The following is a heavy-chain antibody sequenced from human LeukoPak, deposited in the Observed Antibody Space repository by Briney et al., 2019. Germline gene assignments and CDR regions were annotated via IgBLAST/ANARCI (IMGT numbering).Heavy chain of an antibody. CDR2: ISSSVSMI. Sequence: PGGSLRLSCAASGFTFSDYRMNWVRQAPGKGLEWVSYISSSVSMIYYADSVKGRFTISRDNAKNSLYLQMNSLRVEDTAVYYCARDAAGVRYYYYGMDVWGQGTTVTVSS. D-gene: IGHD3-10*01. CDR3: ARDAAGVRYYYYGMDV. J-gene: IGHJ6*02. CDR1: GFTFSDYR. V-gene: IGHV3-48*04.